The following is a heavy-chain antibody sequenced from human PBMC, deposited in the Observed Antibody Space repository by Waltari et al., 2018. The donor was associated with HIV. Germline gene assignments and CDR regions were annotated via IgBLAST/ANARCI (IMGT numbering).Heavy chain of an antibody. CDR1: GSTFSSYA. Sequence: QVHLVESGGGVVQPGRSLSLSCAASGSTFSSYAMHWVRQAPGKGLEWVAVISYHGDDKYYADSVKGRFTISRDNSKNTLYLQMNSLRAEDTAVYYCAKGASGWSPGYWGQGTLVTVSS. D-gene: IGHD6-19*01. CDR3: AKGASGWSPGY. V-gene: IGHV3-30*18. J-gene: IGHJ4*02. CDR2: ISYHGDDK.